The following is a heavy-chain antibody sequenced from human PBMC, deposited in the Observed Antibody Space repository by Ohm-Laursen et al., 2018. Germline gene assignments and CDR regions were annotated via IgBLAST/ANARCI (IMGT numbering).Heavy chain of an antibody. Sequence: ASSVKVSCKASGYTFTGYYMHWVRQAPGQGLEWMGWINPNSGGTNYAQKFQGRVTMTRDTSISTAYMELSRLRSDDTAVYYCAREISYYDSSLVDYWGQGTLVTVSS. CDR1: GYTFTGYY. D-gene: IGHD3-22*01. CDR3: AREISYYDSSLVDY. V-gene: IGHV1-2*02. J-gene: IGHJ4*02. CDR2: INPNSGGT.